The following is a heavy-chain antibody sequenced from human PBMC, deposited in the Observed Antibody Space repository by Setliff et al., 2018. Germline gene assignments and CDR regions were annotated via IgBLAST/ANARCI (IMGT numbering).Heavy chain of an antibody. CDR3: AREGVDIRSSTDYRYYMDV. CDR2: TIPVFGSA. J-gene: IGHJ6*03. Sequence: ASVKVSCKASGGTFRSYGISWVRQAPGQGLEWMGGTIPVFGSANYAQKFQGRVTIITDEFTGTAYMELSSLRTEDTAVYYCAREGVDIRSSTDYRYYMDVWGKGTTVTVSS. CDR1: GGTFRSYG. D-gene: IGHD5-12*01. V-gene: IGHV1-69*05.